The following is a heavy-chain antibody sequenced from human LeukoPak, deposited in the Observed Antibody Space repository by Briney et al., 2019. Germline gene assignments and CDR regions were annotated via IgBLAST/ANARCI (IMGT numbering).Heavy chain of an antibody. CDR2: ISSISSYI. Sequence: GALRVSCVPSRFSFSSYIINSVRPDPGRGLEWVSSISSISSYIYSADSVKGRFTISRDNAKNSLYLQLNSLRAEDTAVYYCARGSHSTGSNYWGQGTLVTVSS. CDR3: ARGSHSTGSNY. J-gene: IGHJ4*02. D-gene: IGHD2-2*01. CDR1: RFSFSSYI. V-gene: IGHV3-21*01.